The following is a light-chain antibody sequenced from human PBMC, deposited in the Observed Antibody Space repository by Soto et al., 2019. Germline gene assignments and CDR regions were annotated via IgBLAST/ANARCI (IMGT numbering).Light chain of an antibody. V-gene: IGLV1-40*01. CDR3: QSYDSSLSVV. J-gene: IGLJ2*01. CDR1: SSNIGAGYD. CDR2: XXX. Sequence: QSVLTQPPSVSGAPGQRVTISCTGSSSNIGAGYDVHWYQQLPGTAPXLXIXXXXXXXXXXXDRFXGSKSGTSXSXAIXGXXXXXXXXXYXQSYDSSLSVVFGGGTKVTVL.